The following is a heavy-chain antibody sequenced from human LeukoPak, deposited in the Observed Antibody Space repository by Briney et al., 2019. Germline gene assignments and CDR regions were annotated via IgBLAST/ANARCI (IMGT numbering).Heavy chain of an antibody. Sequence: SETLSLTCTVSGGSISSGGYYWSWIRQHPGKGLEWIGYIYYSGSTYYNPSLKSRVTISVDTSKNQFSLKLSSVTAADTAVYYCARGTTESGTNYYYGMDVWGQGTTVTVSS. CDR3: ARGTTESGTNYYYGMDV. V-gene: IGHV4-31*03. D-gene: IGHD1/OR15-1a*01. CDR1: GGSISSGGYY. CDR2: IYYSGST. J-gene: IGHJ6*02.